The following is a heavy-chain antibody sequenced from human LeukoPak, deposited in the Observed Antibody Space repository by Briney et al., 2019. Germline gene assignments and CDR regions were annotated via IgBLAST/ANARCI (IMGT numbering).Heavy chain of an antibody. Sequence: SETLSLTCAVYGGSFSGYYWSWIRQPPGKGLEWIGEINHSGSTNYNPSLKSRVTISVDTSKNQFSLKLSSVTAADKAVYYCARSDYESSDLDYWGQGTLVTVSS. CDR1: GGSFSGYY. CDR3: ARSDYESSDLDY. J-gene: IGHJ4*02. D-gene: IGHD3-22*01. V-gene: IGHV4-34*01. CDR2: INHSGST.